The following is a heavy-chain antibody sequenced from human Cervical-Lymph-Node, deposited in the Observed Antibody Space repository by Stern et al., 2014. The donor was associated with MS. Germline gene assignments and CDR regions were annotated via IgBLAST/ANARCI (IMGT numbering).Heavy chain of an antibody. CDR1: GLTFGDSA. CDR2: ITSKAYGATA. J-gene: IGHJ6*02. CDR3: TTGPSTFYYNGMDV. Sequence: VQLGQSGGGLVQPGRSLRLSCTASGLTFGDSAMSWFRQAPGKGLEWVGFITSKAYGATAEHAASLKGRFTISRDDPKGIAYLQMNSLKNEDTAVYYCTTGPSTFYYNGMDVWGQGTAVTVSS. V-gene: IGHV3-49*03. D-gene: IGHD3-16*01.